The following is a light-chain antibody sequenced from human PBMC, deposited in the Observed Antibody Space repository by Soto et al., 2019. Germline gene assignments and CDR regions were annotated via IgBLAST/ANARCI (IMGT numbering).Light chain of an antibody. Sequence: EIVLTQSPGTLSLSPGERATLSCRASQSVSSSFLAWYQQKPGQAPRLLIYGESTRATGIQDRFSGSGSGTDFTLTISRLEPEDFAVYYCQQYDSSPWTFGQGTKVEIK. CDR1: QSVSSSF. V-gene: IGKV3-20*01. J-gene: IGKJ1*01. CDR3: QQYDSSPWT. CDR2: GES.